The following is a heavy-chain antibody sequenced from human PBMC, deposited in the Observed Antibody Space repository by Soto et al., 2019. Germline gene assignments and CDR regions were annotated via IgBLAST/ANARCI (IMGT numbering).Heavy chain of an antibody. D-gene: IGHD3-22*01. V-gene: IGHV4-30-2*01. J-gene: IGHJ4*02. Sequence: PSETLSLTCAVSGGSISSGGYSWSWIRQPPGKGLEWIGYIYHSGSTYYNPSLKSRVTISVDRSKNQFSLKLSSVTAADTAVYYCARGGVDYYDSSGYYFSPYYFDDCGQGTLVPVSS. CDR1: GGSISSGGYS. CDR3: ARGGVDYYDSSGYYFSPYYFDD. CDR2: IYHSGST.